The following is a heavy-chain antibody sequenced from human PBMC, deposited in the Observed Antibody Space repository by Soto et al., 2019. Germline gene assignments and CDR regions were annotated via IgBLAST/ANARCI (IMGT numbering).Heavy chain of an antibody. Sequence: ESGGGLVKPGGSLRLSCAASEFSFSGYFMSWIRQAPGKGLEWVAYISSLSDTIYYADSVKGRFTISRDNAKNSLFLHMNSLRVEDTAVYYCAGSWSSWYFSYIMDVWGQGTTVSVSS. CDR3: AGSWSSWYFSYIMDV. V-gene: IGHV3-11*01. CDR1: EFSFSGYF. J-gene: IGHJ6*02. CDR2: ISSLSDTI. D-gene: IGHD6-13*01.